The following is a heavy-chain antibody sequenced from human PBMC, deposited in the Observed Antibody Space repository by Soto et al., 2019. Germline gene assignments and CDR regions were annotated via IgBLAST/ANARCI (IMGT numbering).Heavy chain of an antibody. J-gene: IGHJ4*02. V-gene: IGHV2-5*02. CDR2: IYWDDDK. D-gene: IGHD3-9*01. CDR1: GFSLSTSGVG. Sequence: QITLKESGPTLVKPTQTLTLTCTFSGFSLSTSGVGVGWIRQPPGKALEWLALIYWDDDKRYSPSLKSRLTLTKDTSKTQVVLTMTNMDPVDTATYYCAHTGLTGYPDYWGQGTLVTVSS. CDR3: AHTGLTGYPDY.